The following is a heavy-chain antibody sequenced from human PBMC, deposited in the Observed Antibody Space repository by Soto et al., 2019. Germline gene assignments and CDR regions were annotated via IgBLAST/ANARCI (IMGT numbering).Heavy chain of an antibody. Sequence: SETLSLTCTVSGGSISSYYWSWIRQPPGKGLEWIGNIYYSGSTNCNPSLKSRVTISVDTSKNQFSLKVNSVTAADTAVYYCARNYYDGSGLYYWGQGTLVTVSS. J-gene: IGHJ4*02. D-gene: IGHD3-22*01. CDR2: IYYSGST. CDR3: ARNYYDGSGLYY. CDR1: GGSISSYY. V-gene: IGHV4-59*12.